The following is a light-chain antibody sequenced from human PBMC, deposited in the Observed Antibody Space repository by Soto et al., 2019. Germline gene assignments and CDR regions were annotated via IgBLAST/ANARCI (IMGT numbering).Light chain of an antibody. CDR1: QSVSSY. V-gene: IGKV3-11*01. CDR3: QQPYT. Sequence: EIVLTQSPATLSLSPGERATLSCRASQSVSSYLAWYQQKPGQAPRLLIYDASNRATGIPARFSGSGSETDFTLNLSRLEPEDFAVYYCQQPYTFGQGTKLEIK. J-gene: IGKJ2*01. CDR2: DAS.